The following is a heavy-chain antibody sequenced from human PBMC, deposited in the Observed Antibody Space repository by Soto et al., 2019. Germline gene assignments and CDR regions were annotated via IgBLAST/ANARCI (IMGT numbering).Heavy chain of an antibody. CDR2: IIPIFGTA. V-gene: IGHV1-69*13. D-gene: IGHD3-22*01. CDR1: GGTFSSYA. J-gene: IGHJ4*02. Sequence: GASVKVSCKASGGTFSSYAISWVRQAPGQGLEWMGGIIPIFGTANYAQKFQGRVTITADESTSTAYMELSSLRSEDTAVYYCARGTYSSGYADYFDYWGQGTLVTVSS. CDR3: ARGTYSSGYADYFDY.